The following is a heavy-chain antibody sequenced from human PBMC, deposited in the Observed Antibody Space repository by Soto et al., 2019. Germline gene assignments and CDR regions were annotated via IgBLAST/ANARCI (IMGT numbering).Heavy chain of an antibody. CDR3: ARDMITIFGGGAFDI. CDR2: IWYDGSKK. CDR1: GFTFSSYG. D-gene: IGHD3-3*01. V-gene: IGHV3-33*01. Sequence: PGGSLRLSCAASGFTFSSYGMHWVRQAPGKGLEWVADIWYDGSKKYYADSVKGRFTISRDNSKNTLYLQMNSLRAEDTAVYYCARDMITIFGGGAFDIWGQGTMVTVSS. J-gene: IGHJ3*02.